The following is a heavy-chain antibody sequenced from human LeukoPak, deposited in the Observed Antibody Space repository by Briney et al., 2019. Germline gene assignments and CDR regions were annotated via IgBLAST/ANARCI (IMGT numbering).Heavy chain of an antibody. Sequence: GGSLRLSCAASGFTFSSYSMNWVRQAPGKGLEWVSSISSSSSYIYYADSVKGRFTISRDNAKNSLYLRMNSLRAEDTAVYYCARDEYTAMVEARFDYWGQGTLVTVSS. D-gene: IGHD5-18*01. CDR2: ISSSSSYI. V-gene: IGHV3-21*01. J-gene: IGHJ4*02. CDR3: ARDEYTAMVEARFDY. CDR1: GFTFSSYS.